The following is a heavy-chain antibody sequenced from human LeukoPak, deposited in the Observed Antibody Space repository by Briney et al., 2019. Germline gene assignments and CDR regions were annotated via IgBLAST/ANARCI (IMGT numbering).Heavy chain of an antibody. CDR1: GFTFSSYG. Sequence: GGSLRLSCAASGFTFSSYGMSWVRQAPGKGLEWVSTISGRRDNTSYAGSVKGRFTISRDSSKDTLYLQMNSLRAEDTAVYYCAKDPNFYYCMDVWGKGTTVTISS. V-gene: IGHV3-23*01. J-gene: IGHJ6*03. CDR2: ISGRRDNT. CDR3: AKDPNFYYCMDV.